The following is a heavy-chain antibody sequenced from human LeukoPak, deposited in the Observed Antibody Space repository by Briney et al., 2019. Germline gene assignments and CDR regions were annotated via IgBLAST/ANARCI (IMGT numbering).Heavy chain of an antibody. CDR3: ARDSSSGYYFDY. Sequence: GRSLRLSCAASGFTFSSYGMHWVRQAPGKGLEWVAVIWYDGSNKYYADSVKGRFTISRDNSKNTLYLQMNSLRAEDTAEYYCARDSSSGYYFDYWGQGTLVTVSS. D-gene: IGHD3-22*01. V-gene: IGHV3-33*01. CDR1: GFTFSSYG. CDR2: IWYDGSNK. J-gene: IGHJ4*02.